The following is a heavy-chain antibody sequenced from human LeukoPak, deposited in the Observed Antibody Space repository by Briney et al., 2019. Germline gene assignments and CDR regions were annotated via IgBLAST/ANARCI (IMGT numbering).Heavy chain of an antibody. Sequence: SETLSLTCTVSGGSISSYCWSWIRQPPGKGLEWIGYIYYSGSTNYNPSLKSRVTISVDTSKNQFSLKLSSVTAADTAVYYCARTTPYYDSSGWVFDYWGQGTLVTVSS. D-gene: IGHD3-22*01. CDR1: GGSISSYC. V-gene: IGHV4-59*08. CDR3: ARTTPYYDSSGWVFDY. CDR2: IYYSGST. J-gene: IGHJ4*02.